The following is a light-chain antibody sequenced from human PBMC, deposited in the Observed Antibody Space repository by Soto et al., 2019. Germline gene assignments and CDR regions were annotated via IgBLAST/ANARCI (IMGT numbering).Light chain of an antibody. J-gene: IGKJ2*01. V-gene: IGKV1-39*01. CDR3: QQSFRSPYT. CDR1: QNITTF. Sequence: DIQMTQSPSSLSASVGGRVTITCRSSQNITTFLNWYQQKPEKAPNLLIYASSSLQTGVPSRFSGSGSVTDFTLTISSLQPEDVAPYFCQQSFRSPYTFGQGTKLEIK. CDR2: ASS.